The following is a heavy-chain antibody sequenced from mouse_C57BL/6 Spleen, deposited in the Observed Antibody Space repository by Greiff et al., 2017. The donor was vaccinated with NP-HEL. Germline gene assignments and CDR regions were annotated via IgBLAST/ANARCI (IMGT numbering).Heavy chain of an antibody. D-gene: IGHD3-2*02. J-gene: IGHJ3*01. CDR1: GYTFTSYG. V-gene: IGHV1-81*01. CDR2: IYPRSGNT. CDR3: ARPLGSSGDVPD. Sequence: QVQLQQSGAALARPGASVKLSCKASGYTFTSYGISWVKQRTGQGLEWIGEIYPRSGNTYYNEKFKGKATLTADKSSSTAYMELSSLTSEDSAVYCSARPLGSSGDVPDWGQGTLVTVSA.